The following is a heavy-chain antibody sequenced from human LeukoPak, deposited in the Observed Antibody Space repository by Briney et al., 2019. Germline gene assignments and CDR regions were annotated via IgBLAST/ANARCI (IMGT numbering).Heavy chain of an antibody. V-gene: IGHV4-34*01. Sequence: SQTLSLTCAVYGGSFSGYYWSWIRQPPGKGLEWIGEINHSGSTNYNPSLKSRVTISVDTSKNQFSLKLSSVTAADTAVYYCARDRGYCSSTSFPGVDVWGKGTTVSVLS. J-gene: IGHJ6*04. CDR3: ARDRGYCSSTSFPGVDV. CDR2: INHSGST. D-gene: IGHD2-2*01. CDR1: GGSFSGYY.